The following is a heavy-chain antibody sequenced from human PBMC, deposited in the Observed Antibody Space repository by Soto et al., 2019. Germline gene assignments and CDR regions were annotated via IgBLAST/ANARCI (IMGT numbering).Heavy chain of an antibody. D-gene: IGHD3-10*01. Sequence: QVQLVESGGGVVQPGRSLRLSCAASGFTFSNIGMPWVRQAPGKGLEWISVISHDGSSKFYPDSVKGRFTISRDNAKDTLYLQMNSLRVEDTAVYYCVTAERPGSDGFDIWGQGAMVTVAS. J-gene: IGHJ3*02. CDR3: VTAERPGSDGFDI. CDR2: ISHDGSSK. V-gene: IGHV3-30*03. CDR1: GFTFSNIG.